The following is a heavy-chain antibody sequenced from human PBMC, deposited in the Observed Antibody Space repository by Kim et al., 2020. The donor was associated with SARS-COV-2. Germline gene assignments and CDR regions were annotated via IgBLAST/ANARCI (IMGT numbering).Heavy chain of an antibody. CDR2: IYFSGST. D-gene: IGHD4-17*01. Sequence: SETLSLTCTVSAGSITSGGHNWNWIRQHPGKGLEWIGYIYFSGSTYYNPSLKSRLTISVDTSKNQFSLKLNSVTAADTGVYFCARAPPYGDYRDAYFDLWGRGTLVTVSS. CDR1: AGSITSGGHN. J-gene: IGHJ2*01. CDR3: ARAPPYGDYRDAYFDL. V-gene: IGHV4-31*03.